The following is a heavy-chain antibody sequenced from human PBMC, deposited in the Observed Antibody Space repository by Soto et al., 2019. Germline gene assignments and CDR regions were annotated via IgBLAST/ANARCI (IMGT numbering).Heavy chain of an antibody. CDR1: GYTFTSYA. V-gene: IGHV1-69*13. CDR2: IIPIFGTA. CDR3: ARGITGTVSYYYGMDV. J-gene: IGHJ6*02. D-gene: IGHD1-20*01. Sequence: SVKVSCKASGYTFTSYAMHWVRQAPGQGLEWMGGIIPIFGTANYAQKFQGRVTITADESTSTAYMELSSLRSEDTAVYYCARGITGTVSYYYGMDVWGQGTTVTVSS.